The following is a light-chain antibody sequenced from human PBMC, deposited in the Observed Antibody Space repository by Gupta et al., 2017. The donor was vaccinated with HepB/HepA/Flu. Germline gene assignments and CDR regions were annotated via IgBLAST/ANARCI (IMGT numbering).Light chain of an antibody. V-gene: IGKV4-1*01. CDR3: QQYHSSPWT. Sequence: DIVMNQSPDSLTVSLGDMATINCKSSQNILHSSIHENVLNWYQQKPGQPPRMLIYEESIRQYGVSDLLSGSGSGTDFPLIINSLQDEDVAVYYCQQYHSSPWTFGQGTKVEIK. J-gene: IGKJ1*01. CDR1: QNILHSSIHENV. CDR2: EES.